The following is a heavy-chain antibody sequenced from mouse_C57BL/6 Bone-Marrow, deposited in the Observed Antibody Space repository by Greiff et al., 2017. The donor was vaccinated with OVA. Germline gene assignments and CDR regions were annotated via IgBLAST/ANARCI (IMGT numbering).Heavy chain of an antibody. V-gene: IGHV14-4*01. Sequence: EVQLQQSGAELVRPGASVKLSCTASGFNIKDDYMHWVKQRPEQGLEWIGWIDPENGDTEYASKFQGKATITADTSSNTAYLQRSSLTSEDTAVYYCTNHYGSSYAMDYWGQGTSVTVSS. D-gene: IGHD1-1*01. CDR1: GFNIKDDY. CDR3: TNHYGSSYAMDY. J-gene: IGHJ4*01. CDR2: IDPENGDT.